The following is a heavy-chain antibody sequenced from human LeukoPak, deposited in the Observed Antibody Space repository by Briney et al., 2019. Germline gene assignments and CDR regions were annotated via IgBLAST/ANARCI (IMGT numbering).Heavy chain of an antibody. CDR1: GFTFSSYS. Sequence: GGSLRLSCAASGFTFSSYSMTWVRQAPGKGLEWVSSISSSSSYIYYADSVKGRFTISRDNAKNSLYLQMNSLRAEDTAVYYCARGGVGATTYWGQGTLVTVSS. CDR2: ISSSSSYI. J-gene: IGHJ4*02. D-gene: IGHD1-26*01. CDR3: ARGGVGATTY. V-gene: IGHV3-21*01.